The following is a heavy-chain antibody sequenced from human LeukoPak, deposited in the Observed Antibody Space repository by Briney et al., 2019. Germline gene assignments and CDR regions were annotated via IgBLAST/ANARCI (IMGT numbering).Heavy chain of an antibody. CDR2: IIPILGIA. D-gene: IGHD3-3*01. J-gene: IGHJ6*02. CDR1: GGTFSSYA. Sequence: SVKVSCKASGGTFSSYAISWVRQAPGQGLEWMGRIIPILGIANYAQKFQGRVTITADKSTSTAYMELSRLRSEDTAVYYCAREAPSDFWSESDYYYGMDVWGQGTTVTVSS. V-gene: IGHV1-69*04. CDR3: AREAPSDFWSESDYYYGMDV.